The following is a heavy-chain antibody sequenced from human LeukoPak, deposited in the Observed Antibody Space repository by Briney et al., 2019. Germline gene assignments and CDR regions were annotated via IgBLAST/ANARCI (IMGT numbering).Heavy chain of an antibody. CDR2: ISETGNT. CDR3: AKAPVTTCRGAFCYPFDY. J-gene: IGHJ4*02. Sequence: GRSLRLSCAASGFTLGSYAMSWARHAPGKGLEWVSAISETGNTYHADSVKGRFTISRDSSKNILFLQMNRLRPEDAAVYYCAKAPVTTCRGAFCYPFDYWGLGTLVTVSS. CDR1: GFTLGSYA. D-gene: IGHD2-15*01. V-gene: IGHV3-23*01.